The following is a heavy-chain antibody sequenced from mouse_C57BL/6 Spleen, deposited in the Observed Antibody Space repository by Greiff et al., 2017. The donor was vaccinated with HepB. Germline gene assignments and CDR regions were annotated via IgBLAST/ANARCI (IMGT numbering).Heavy chain of an antibody. Sequence: VQLQQSGAELVRPGTSVKVSCKASGYAFTNYLIEWVKQRPGQGLEWIGVINPGSGGTNYNEKFKGKATLTADKSSSTAYMQLSSLTSEDSAVYFCARGGGSCMDYWGQGTSVTVSS. CDR2: INPGSGGT. CDR3: ARGGGSCMDY. D-gene: IGHD1-1*02. J-gene: IGHJ4*01. CDR1: GYAFTNYL. V-gene: IGHV1-54*01.